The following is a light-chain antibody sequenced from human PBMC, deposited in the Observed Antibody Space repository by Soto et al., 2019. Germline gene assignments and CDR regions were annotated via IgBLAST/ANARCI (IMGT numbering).Light chain of an antibody. V-gene: IGKV1-5*03. Sequence: DIQMTQSPSTLSASIGHRVTISCRASQSLSGWLAWYQQKPGKAPSLLIYKTSNLESGVPSRFSGSGSGTEFTLTISSLQPDDFATYYCQQYISYPYTFGQGTNLNIK. CDR1: QSLSGW. CDR2: KTS. CDR3: QQYISYPYT. J-gene: IGKJ2*01.